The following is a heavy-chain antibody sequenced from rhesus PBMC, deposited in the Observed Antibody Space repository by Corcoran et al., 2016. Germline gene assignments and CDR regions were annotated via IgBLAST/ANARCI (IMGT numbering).Heavy chain of an antibody. CDR3: ARAGAVIYGLDS. CDR1: GYSISSGYD. CDR2: NYGSSGST. D-gene: IGHD1-44*02. J-gene: IGHJ6*01. V-gene: IGHV4-76*01. Sequence: QVQLQESGPGVVKPSETLSLTCAVSGYSISSGYDWSWIRQPPGKGMEWIGYNYGSSGSTNYNPSLKNRVTISKDTSKNQFSLKLSSVTAADTAVYYCARAGAVIYGLDSWGQGVVVTVSS.